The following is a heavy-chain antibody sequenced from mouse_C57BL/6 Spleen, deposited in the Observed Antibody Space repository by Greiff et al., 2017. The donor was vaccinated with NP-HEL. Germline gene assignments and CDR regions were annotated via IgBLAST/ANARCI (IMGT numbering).Heavy chain of an antibody. CDR1: GYTFTEYT. J-gene: IGHJ2*01. V-gene: IGHV1-62-2*01. CDR3: ARHEEGDYDQGYYFDY. CDR2: FYPGSGSI. D-gene: IGHD2-4*01. Sequence: VQRVESGAELVKPGASVKLSCKASGYTFTEYTIHWVKQRSGQGLEWIGWFYPGSGSIKYNEKFKDKATLTADKSSSTVFMELSRVTSEDSAVYFCARHEEGDYDQGYYFDYWGQGTTLTVSS.